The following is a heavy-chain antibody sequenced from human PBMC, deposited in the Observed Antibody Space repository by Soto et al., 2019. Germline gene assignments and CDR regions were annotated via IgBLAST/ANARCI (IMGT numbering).Heavy chain of an antibody. Sequence: QVQLQESGPGLVKPSQTLSLTCTVSGGSISSDDYYWSWIRHHPGKGLEWIGYIHYSGSTYYNPSLKSRVSTSLDTSKNQFSLELSSVTAADTAVYYCARENLVHCGSGCYSSPFDHWGQGALVIVSS. D-gene: IGHD2-15*01. CDR1: GGSISSDDYY. V-gene: IGHV4-31*03. CDR2: IHYSGST. CDR3: ARENLVHCGSGCYSSPFDH. J-gene: IGHJ4*02.